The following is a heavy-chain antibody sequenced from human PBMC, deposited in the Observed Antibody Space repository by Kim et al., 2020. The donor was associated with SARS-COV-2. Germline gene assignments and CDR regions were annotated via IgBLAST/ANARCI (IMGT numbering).Heavy chain of an antibody. CDR1: GGSFSGYY. D-gene: IGHD2-2*01. CDR3: ARGIDCSSTSCAFAY. Sequence: SETLSLTCAVYGGSFSGYYWSWIRQPPGKGLEWIGEINHSGSTNYNPSLKSRVTISVDTSKNQFSLKLSSVTAADTAVYYCARGIDCSSTSCAFAYWGQG. V-gene: IGHV4-34*01. J-gene: IGHJ4*02. CDR2: INHSGST.